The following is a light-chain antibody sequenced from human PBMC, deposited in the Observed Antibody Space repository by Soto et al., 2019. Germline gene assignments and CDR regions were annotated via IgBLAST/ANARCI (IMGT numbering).Light chain of an antibody. Sequence: EIVMTQSLGTLSLTQGDTATLSCRASQSLGSDLAWYQQKPGQAPRLLIFGASARPTGIPARISGSGSGTDFTLTISRLEPEDFTMYYCQQYGTLPTTFGPGSKVDVK. CDR3: QQYGTLPTT. V-gene: IGKV3-20*01. CDR1: QSLGSD. J-gene: IGKJ3*01. CDR2: GAS.